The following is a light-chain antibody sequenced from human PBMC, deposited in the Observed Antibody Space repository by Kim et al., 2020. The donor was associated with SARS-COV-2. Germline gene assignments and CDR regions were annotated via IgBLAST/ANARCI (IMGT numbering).Light chain of an antibody. CDR1: KLGDKY. Sequence: SYELTQPPSVSVSPGQTASITCSGDKLGDKYVCWYQQKPGHSPVLFIYQNTERPSGIPERFSGSNSGNTATLTISGTQAMDEADYYCQAWDSGTVAFGGGTQLTVL. J-gene: IGLJ2*01. CDR3: QAWDSGTVA. V-gene: IGLV3-1*01. CDR2: QNT.